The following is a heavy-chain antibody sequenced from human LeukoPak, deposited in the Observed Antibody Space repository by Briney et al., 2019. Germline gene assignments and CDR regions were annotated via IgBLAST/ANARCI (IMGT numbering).Heavy chain of an antibody. J-gene: IGHJ4*02. V-gene: IGHV4-38-2*01. CDR1: SYSINSGYY. CDR3: ASDSSGYYFFDY. D-gene: IGHD3-22*01. CDR2: VYHSGST. Sequence: SETLSLTCGVSSYSINSGYYWGWVRPPPGKGLEWIGNVYHSGSTYYNPSLKSRVTISVDRSKIQFSLNLTSMTAADTAVYYCASDSSGYYFFDYWGQGILVTVSS.